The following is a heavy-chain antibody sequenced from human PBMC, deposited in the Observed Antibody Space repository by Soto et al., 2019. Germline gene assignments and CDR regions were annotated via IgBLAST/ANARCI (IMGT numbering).Heavy chain of an antibody. CDR3: ARDSSASATSYSFDN. CDR2: INPNGGGT. J-gene: IGHJ4*02. V-gene: IGHV1-46*01. CDR1: GYKFINHY. Sequence: ASVKVSCKASGYKFINHYMHWVRQVPGVGLEWMGIINPNGGGTDYSQKFQGRVTMTRDTSANTVHMELSSLRSEDTDVYFCARDSSASATSYSFDNWGQGTLVTV. D-gene: IGHD6-25*01.